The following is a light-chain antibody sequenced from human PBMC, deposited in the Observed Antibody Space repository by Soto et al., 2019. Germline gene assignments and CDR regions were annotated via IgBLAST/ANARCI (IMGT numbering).Light chain of an antibody. CDR3: QQYASSRWT. V-gene: IGKV3-20*01. Sequence: EIVLTQSPGTLSLSPGERATLSCRASQSVASAYLAWYQHKPGQAPRLLIYGSSSRAVGVPDRISGSGSGTDFTLTISRLEHEDFAVYYCQQYASSRWTFGQGTKVEAK. J-gene: IGKJ1*01. CDR2: GSS. CDR1: QSVASAY.